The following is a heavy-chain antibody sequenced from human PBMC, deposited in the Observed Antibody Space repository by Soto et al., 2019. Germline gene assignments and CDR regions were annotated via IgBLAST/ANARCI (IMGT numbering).Heavy chain of an antibody. D-gene: IGHD3-10*01. V-gene: IGHV3-48*02. J-gene: IGHJ6*02. CDR1: GFTFSTYN. Sequence: EVQVVESGGGLVQPGGSLRLSCAGSGFTFSTYNMDWVRQAPGKGLEWVAYMSNTGRTIFYADSVRGRFTISRDNAKNKLYMQMISLKDADPDVCYSASDGHRGYDRDVWGQGTTVTVSS. CDR2: MSNTGRTI. CDR3: ASDGHRGYDRDV.